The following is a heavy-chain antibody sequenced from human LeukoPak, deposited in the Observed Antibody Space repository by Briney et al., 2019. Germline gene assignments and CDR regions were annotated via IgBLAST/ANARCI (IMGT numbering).Heavy chain of an antibody. D-gene: IGHD6-13*01. CDR1: GGTFSSYA. CDR3: ARTPGRIAAARSGYYYYYYMDV. Sequence: ASVKVSFKASGGTFSSYAISWVRQAPGQGLEWMGGIIPIFGTANYAQKFQGRVTITTDESTSTAYMELSSLRSEDTAVYYCARTPGRIAAARSGYYYYYYMDVWGKGTTVTVSS. J-gene: IGHJ6*03. CDR2: IIPIFGTA. V-gene: IGHV1-69*05.